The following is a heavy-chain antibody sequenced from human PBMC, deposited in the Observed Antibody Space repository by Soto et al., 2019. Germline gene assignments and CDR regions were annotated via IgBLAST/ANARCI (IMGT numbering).Heavy chain of an antibody. D-gene: IGHD4-17*01. J-gene: IGHJ4*02. CDR2: FDPEDGET. V-gene: IGHV1-24*01. CDR1: GYTLTELS. CDR3: ATGPPYLMTTGGGDYDY. Sequence: QVQLVQSGAEVKKPGASVKVSCKVSGYTLTELSMHWVRQAPGKGLEWMGGFDPEDGETIYAQKFQGRVTMTEETSTNTAYMELSSLRSEDTAVYYCATGPPYLMTTGGGDYDYWGQGTLVTVSS.